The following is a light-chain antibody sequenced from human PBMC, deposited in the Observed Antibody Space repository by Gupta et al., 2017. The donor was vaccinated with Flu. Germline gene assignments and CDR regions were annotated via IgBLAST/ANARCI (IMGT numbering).Light chain of an antibody. Sequence: IVMTQSPATLSVSPGERATLSCRASQSISSNLAWYQQKPGQAPRLLIYGASTRATGSPARFSGSGSVTEFTLSIRSLHAEYFAVYYCHQYKNWSPWTFGQGTKVEIK. CDR1: QSISSN. J-gene: IGKJ1*01. V-gene: IGKV3-15*01. CDR2: GAS. CDR3: HQYKNWSPWT.